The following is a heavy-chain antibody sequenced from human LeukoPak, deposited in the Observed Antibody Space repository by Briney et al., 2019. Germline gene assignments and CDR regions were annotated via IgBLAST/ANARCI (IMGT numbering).Heavy chain of an antibody. Sequence: SVKVSCKASGGTFSSYAISWVRQAPVQGLEWMGRIIPILGIANYAQKFQGRVTITADKSTSTAYMELSSLRSEDTAVYYCARATIYKYYFDYWGQGTLVTVSS. V-gene: IGHV1-69*04. D-gene: IGHD1-1*01. CDR1: GGTFSSYA. CDR2: IIPILGIA. J-gene: IGHJ4*02. CDR3: ARATIYKYYFDY.